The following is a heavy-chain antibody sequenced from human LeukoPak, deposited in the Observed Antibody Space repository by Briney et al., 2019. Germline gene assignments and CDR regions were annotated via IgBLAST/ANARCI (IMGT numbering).Heavy chain of an antibody. CDR3: AREGVGELTDYYFDY. V-gene: IGHV3-30*04. CDR2: ISYDGSNK. CDR1: GFTFSSYA. D-gene: IGHD3-10*01. Sequence: PGRSLRLSCAASGFTFSSYAMHWVRQAPGKGLEWVAVISYDGSNKYYADSVKGRFTISRDNSKNTLYLQMNSLRAEDTAVYYCAREGVGELTDYYFDYWGQGTLVTVSS. J-gene: IGHJ4*02.